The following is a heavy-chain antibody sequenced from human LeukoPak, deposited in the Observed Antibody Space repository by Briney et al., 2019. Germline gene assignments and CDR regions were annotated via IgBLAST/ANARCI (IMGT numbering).Heavy chain of an antibody. CDR3: AKGEAIRYSDWLLYD. Sequence: GGSLRLSCAASGFTFDDYAMHWVRQVPGKGLEWVSGISWNSGNIYYEDSVKGRFTFSRDNAKNSLYLQMNSLRAEDTALYYCAKGEAIRYSDWLLYDWGQGIPVTVSS. J-gene: IGHJ4*02. V-gene: IGHV3-9*01. CDR1: GFTFDDYA. D-gene: IGHD3-9*01. CDR2: ISWNSGNI.